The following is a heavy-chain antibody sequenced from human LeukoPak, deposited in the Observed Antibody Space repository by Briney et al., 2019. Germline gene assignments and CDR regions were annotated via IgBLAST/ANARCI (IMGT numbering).Heavy chain of an antibody. V-gene: IGHV3-21*01. CDR1: GLTFSIYS. CDR2: ISSSSSYI. Sequence: PGGSLRLSCAASGLTFSIYSMNWVRQAPGKGLEWVSSISSSSSYIYYADSVKGRFTISRDNAKNSLYLQMNSLRAEDTAVYYCAREATVTTVFDYWGQGTLVTVSS. D-gene: IGHD4-17*01. J-gene: IGHJ4*02. CDR3: AREATVTTVFDY.